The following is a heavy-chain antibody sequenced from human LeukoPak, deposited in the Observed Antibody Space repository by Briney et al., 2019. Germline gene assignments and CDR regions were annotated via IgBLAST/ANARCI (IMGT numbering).Heavy chain of an antibody. CDR3: ARVEGYSGSAFDY. Sequence: PGGSLRLSCAASGFTFSSYSMNWVRQAPGKGLEWVSSISSSSSYIYYADSVKGRFTISRDNAKNSLYLQMNSLRAEDTAVYYCARVEGYSGSAFDYWGQGTLVTVSS. V-gene: IGHV3-21*01. CDR1: GFTFSSYS. J-gene: IGHJ4*02. D-gene: IGHD6-6*01. CDR2: ISSSSSYI.